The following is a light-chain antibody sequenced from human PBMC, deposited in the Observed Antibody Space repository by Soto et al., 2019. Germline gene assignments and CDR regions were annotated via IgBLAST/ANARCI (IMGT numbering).Light chain of an antibody. CDR2: EVS. J-gene: IGLJ1*01. Sequence: QSVLTQPPPASGAPGQSVTISCPGNNRDVGGYNYVSWYQQHPGKAPKLMIYEVSKRPSGVPDRFSGSKSGNTASLTVSGLQAEDEADYYCSSYAGSNNYVFGTGTKVTVL. CDR1: NRDVGGYNY. V-gene: IGLV2-8*01. CDR3: SSYAGSNNYV.